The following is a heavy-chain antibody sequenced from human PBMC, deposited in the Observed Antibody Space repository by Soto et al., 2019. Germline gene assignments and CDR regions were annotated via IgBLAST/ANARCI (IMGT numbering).Heavy chain of an antibody. V-gene: IGHV1-3*01. CDR3: ARRPVGGWLQNLIDY. Sequence: ASVKVSCKASGYTFTSYAMHWVRQAPGQRPEWMGWINAGNGNTKYSQKFQGRVTITRDTSASTAYMELSSLRSEDTAVYYCARRPVGGWLQNLIDYWGQGTLVTVSS. J-gene: IGHJ4*02. D-gene: IGHD6-19*01. CDR2: INAGNGNT. CDR1: GYTFTSYA.